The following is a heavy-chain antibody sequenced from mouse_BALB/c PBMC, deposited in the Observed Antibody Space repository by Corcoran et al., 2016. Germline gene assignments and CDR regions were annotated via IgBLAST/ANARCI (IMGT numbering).Heavy chain of an antibody. D-gene: IGHD4-1*01. CDR2: IDPANGNT. CDR3: ATGIAY. CDR1: GFNIKDTY. V-gene: IGHV14-3*02. J-gene: IGHJ3*01. Sequence: EVQLHQSGAELVQPGASVKLSCTASGFNIKDTYMHWVKQRPEQGLEWIGRIDPANGNTKYDPKFQGKATITADTSSNTAYLQLSSLTSEDTAVYYCATGIAYWGQGTLVTVSA.